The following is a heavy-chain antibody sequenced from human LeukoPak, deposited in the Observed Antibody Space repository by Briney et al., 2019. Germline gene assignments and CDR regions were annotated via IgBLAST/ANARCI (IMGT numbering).Heavy chain of an antibody. D-gene: IGHD6-13*01. CDR3: ARRGSWYLFDY. Sequence: SETLSLTCTVSGGSISSYYWSWIRQPPGKGLEWIGYIHYSGSTNYNPSLKSRLTISVETSKNQFSLKLSSVTAADTAVYYCARRGSWYLFDYWGQGTLVTVSS. CDR1: GGSISSYY. CDR2: IHYSGST. V-gene: IGHV4-59*12. J-gene: IGHJ4*02.